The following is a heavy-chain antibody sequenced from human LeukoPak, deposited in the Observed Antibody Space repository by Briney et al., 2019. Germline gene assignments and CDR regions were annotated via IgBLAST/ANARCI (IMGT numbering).Heavy chain of an antibody. CDR1: GDSISSSPYY. D-gene: IGHD3-16*01. CDR2: IYNSGGT. V-gene: IGHV4-39*07. J-gene: IGHJ5*02. Sequence: SETLSLTCTVSGDSISSSPYYWGWIRKPPGRGLEWIGNIYNSGGTYYNPSLKSRVTILVDTSKNQFSLKLNSVTAADTAFYYCATSGGDWFDPWGQGTLVTVSS. CDR3: ATSGGDWFDP.